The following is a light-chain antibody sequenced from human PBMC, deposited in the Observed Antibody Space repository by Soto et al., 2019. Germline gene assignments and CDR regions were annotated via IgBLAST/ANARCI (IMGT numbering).Light chain of an antibody. V-gene: IGKV3-11*01. Sequence: EIVLTQSPATLSLSPGERATLSCRASQSVSSYLAWYQQKPGQAPRLPIYDASNRATGIPARFSGSGSGTDFTLTISSLEPEDFAVYYCQQRSNWPRGTFGQGTKVDIK. CDR2: DAS. J-gene: IGKJ1*01. CDR1: QSVSSY. CDR3: QQRSNWPRGT.